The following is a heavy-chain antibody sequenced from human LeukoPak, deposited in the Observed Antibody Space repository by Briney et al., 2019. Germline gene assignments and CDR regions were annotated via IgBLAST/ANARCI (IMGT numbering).Heavy chain of an antibody. CDR3: AGGYSSGGKWFDP. CDR1: GDSVSSNSAA. D-gene: IGHD6-19*01. CDR2: TCYRSKWYN. V-gene: IGHV6-1*01. J-gene: IGHJ5*02. Sequence: SQTLSLTCAISGDSVSSNSAAWNWIRQSPSRGLEWLGRTCYRSKWYNDYAVSVKSRITINPDTSKNQFSLRLSSVTPEDTAVYYCAGGYSSGGKWFDPWGQGTLVTVSS.